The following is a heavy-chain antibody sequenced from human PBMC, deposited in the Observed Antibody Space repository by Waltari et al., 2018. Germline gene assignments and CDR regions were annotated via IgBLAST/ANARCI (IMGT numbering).Heavy chain of an antibody. V-gene: IGHV4-39*01. CDR1: GGSISSSSYY. CDR3: ARHQGSSGYYPLGGYYYMDV. Sequence: QLQLQESGPGLVKPSETLSLTCTVSGGSISSSSYYWGWIRQPPGKGLEWIGSIYYSGSTYYNPSLKSRVTISVDTSKNQFSLKLSSVTAADTAVYYCARHQGSSGYYPLGGYYYMDVWGKGTTVIVSS. J-gene: IGHJ6*03. CDR2: IYYSGST. D-gene: IGHD3-22*01.